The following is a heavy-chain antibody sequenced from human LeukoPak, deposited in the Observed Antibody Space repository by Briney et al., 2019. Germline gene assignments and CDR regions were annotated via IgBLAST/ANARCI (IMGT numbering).Heavy chain of an antibody. CDR3: ARDAAADYFDY. Sequence: SETLSLTCTVSGGSLSSYYWSWVRQPPGKGLEWIAYIYYSGSTNYNPSLKSRVTISVDTSKNQFSLKLSSVTAADTAVYYCARDAAADYFDYWGQGTLVTVSS. J-gene: IGHJ4*02. CDR2: IYYSGST. D-gene: IGHD6-13*01. CDR1: GGSLSSYY. V-gene: IGHV4-59*01.